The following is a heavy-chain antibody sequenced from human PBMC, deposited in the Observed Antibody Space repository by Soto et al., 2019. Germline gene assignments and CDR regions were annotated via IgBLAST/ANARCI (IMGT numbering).Heavy chain of an antibody. CDR1: GGSISNSSYY. V-gene: IGHV4-39*01. Sequence: QLQLQESGPGLVKPSETLSLTCTVSGGSISNSSYYWGWIRQPPGKGLEWIGSFYYSGSTYYNPSLKSRVYISVDTSYNQFSLRLSSVTSADTVVYYCAGHPPYTWNYEGYYYYVDVWGKGTTVTVSS. J-gene: IGHJ6*03. D-gene: IGHD1-7*01. CDR2: FYYSGST. CDR3: AGHPPYTWNYEGYYYYVDV.